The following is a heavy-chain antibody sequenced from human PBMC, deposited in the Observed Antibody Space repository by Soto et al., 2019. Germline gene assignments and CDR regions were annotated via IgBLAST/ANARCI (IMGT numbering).Heavy chain of an antibody. D-gene: IGHD3-10*01. Sequence: GGSLRLSCAASGFTVSSNYMSWVRQAPGKGLEWVSVIYSGGSTYYADSVKGRFTISRDNSKNTLYLQMNSLRAEDTAVYYCARDPYGSGSYYTTGGAFDIWGQGTMVTVSS. CDR1: GFTVSSNY. CDR2: IYSGGST. CDR3: ARDPYGSGSYYTTGGAFDI. J-gene: IGHJ3*02. V-gene: IGHV3-66*01.